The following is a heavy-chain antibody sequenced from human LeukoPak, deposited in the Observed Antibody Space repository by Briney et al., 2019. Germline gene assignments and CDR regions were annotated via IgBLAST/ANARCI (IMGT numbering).Heavy chain of an antibody. Sequence: GGSLRLSCAASGFTFSSYSMNWVRPAPGKGLEWVSSISSSSSYIYYADSVKGRFTISRDNAKNSLYLQMNSLRAEDTAVYYCARDLLWFGEKDGYYFDYWGQGTLVTVSS. CDR3: ARDLLWFGEKDGYYFDY. V-gene: IGHV3-21*01. CDR1: GFTFSSYS. CDR2: ISSSSSYI. J-gene: IGHJ4*02. D-gene: IGHD3-10*01.